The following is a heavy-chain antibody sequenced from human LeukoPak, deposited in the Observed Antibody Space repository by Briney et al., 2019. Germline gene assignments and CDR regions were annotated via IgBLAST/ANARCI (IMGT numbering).Heavy chain of an antibody. CDR1: GGTFSSYA. CDR3: ARDLPGGGSYGY. D-gene: IGHD1-26*01. Sequence: ASVKVSCKASGGTFSSYAISWVRQAPGQGLEWMGWINPTSFGTKYEQKFQGRVTMTRDTSISTAYMELSRLRSDDTAVYYCARDLPGGGSYGYWGQGTLVTVSS. J-gene: IGHJ4*02. CDR2: INPTSFGT. V-gene: IGHV1-2*02.